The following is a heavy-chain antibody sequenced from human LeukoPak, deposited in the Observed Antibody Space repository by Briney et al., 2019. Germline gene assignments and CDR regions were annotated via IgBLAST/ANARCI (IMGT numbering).Heavy chain of an antibody. J-gene: IGHJ4*02. CDR3: ARGGATMVRGVHGY. CDR1: GGSFSGYC. Sequence: ASETLSLTCAVHGGSFSGYCWNWIRQPPGKGLEWMGEINHSGSTNYNPSLKSRVTISVDTSKNQFSLKLSSVTAADTAVYYCARGGATMVRGVHGYWGQGTLVTVSS. V-gene: IGHV4-34*01. D-gene: IGHD3-10*01. CDR2: INHSGST.